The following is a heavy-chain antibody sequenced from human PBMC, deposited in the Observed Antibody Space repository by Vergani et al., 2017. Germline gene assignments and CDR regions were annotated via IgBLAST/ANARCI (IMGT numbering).Heavy chain of an antibody. D-gene: IGHD6-19*01. Sequence: EVQLVESGGDLVQPGGSLRLSFAASGFTFSSYSMNWVRQAPGKGLEWISYISTTSDTIYYADSVRGRFTISRDNAKNSLYLEMNSLRVEDTAVYFCARSLVAGKGGYWGQGTRVAVSS. CDR1: GFTFSSYS. J-gene: IGHJ4*02. CDR2: ISTTSDTI. V-gene: IGHV3-48*01. CDR3: ARSLVAGKGGY.